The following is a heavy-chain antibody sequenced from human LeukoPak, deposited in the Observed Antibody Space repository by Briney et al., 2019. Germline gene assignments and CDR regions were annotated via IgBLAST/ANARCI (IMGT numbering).Heavy chain of an antibody. CDR3: ARTPTIKSTSHIDY. CDR1: GYTFTGYY. V-gene: IGHV1-2*02. CDR2: INPNSGGT. J-gene: IGHJ4*02. Sequence: GASVKVSCKASGYTFTGYYMHWVRQAPGQGLEWMGWINPNSGGTNYAQKFQGRVTMTRDTSISTAYMELSRLRSEDTAVYYCARTPTIKSTSHIDYWGQGTLVTVSS. D-gene: IGHD2-2*01.